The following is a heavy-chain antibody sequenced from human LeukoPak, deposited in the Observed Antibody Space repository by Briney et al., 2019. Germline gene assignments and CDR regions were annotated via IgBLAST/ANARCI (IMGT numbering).Heavy chain of an antibody. Sequence: PSETLSLTCTVSGGSISSYYWSWIRQPPGKGLGWIGYIYYSGSTNYNPSLKSRVTISVDTSKNQFSLKLSSVTAADTAVYYCARLGRIYSSSYHYYYYMDVWGKGTTVTVSS. CDR3: ARLGRIYSSSYHYYYYMDV. V-gene: IGHV4-59*01. D-gene: IGHD6-6*01. CDR1: GGSISSYY. CDR2: IYYSGST. J-gene: IGHJ6*03.